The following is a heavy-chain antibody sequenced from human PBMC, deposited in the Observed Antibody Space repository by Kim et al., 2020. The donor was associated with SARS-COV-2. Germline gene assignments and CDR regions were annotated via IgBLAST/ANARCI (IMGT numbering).Heavy chain of an antibody. D-gene: IGHD3-22*01. J-gene: IGHJ6*02. CDR1: GYTFTSYA. Sequence: ASVKVSCKASGYTFTSYAMHWVRQAPGQRLEWMGWINAGNGNTKYSQKFQGRVTITRDTSASTAYMELSSLRSEDTAVYYCAREGSGYHYLYYYYGMDVWGQGTTVTVSS. CDR3: AREGSGYHYLYYYYGMDV. V-gene: IGHV1-3*01. CDR2: INAGNGNT.